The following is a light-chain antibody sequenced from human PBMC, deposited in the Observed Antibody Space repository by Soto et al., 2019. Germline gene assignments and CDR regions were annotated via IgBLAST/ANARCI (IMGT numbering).Light chain of an antibody. CDR1: QSISSW. CDR3: QQYDRYPVT. J-gene: IGKJ4*01. CDR2: KAS. V-gene: IGKV1-5*03. Sequence: DSQMTQSPSTLAASVGDRATLTCRASQSISSWLTWYQQKPGKAPKLLIYKASLLQSGVPSRFSGSGPVTEFTLTISSLQPEDFATYYCQQYDRYPVTFGGGTKVEVK.